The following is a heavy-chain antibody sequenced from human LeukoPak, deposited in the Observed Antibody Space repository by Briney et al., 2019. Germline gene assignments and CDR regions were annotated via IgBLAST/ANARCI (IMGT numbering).Heavy chain of an antibody. V-gene: IGHV3-21*01. CDR3: ARAVDTAMAGGYYFDY. D-gene: IGHD5-18*01. Sequence: GGSLRLSCAASGFTFSSYSMNWVRQAPGKGLEWVSSISSSSSYIYYADSVKGRFTISRDNAKNSLYLQMNSLRAEDTAVYYCARAVDTAMAGGYYFDYWGQGTLVTVSS. CDR2: ISSSSSYI. CDR1: GFTFSSYS. J-gene: IGHJ4*02.